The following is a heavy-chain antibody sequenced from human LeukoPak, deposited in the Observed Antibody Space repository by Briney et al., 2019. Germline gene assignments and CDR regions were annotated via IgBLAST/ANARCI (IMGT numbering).Heavy chain of an antibody. CDR1: GFTVSSNY. CDR3: ARDRKVGATQDY. CDR2: IYSGGST. D-gene: IGHD1-26*01. V-gene: IGHV3-53*01. Sequence: GGSLRLSCAASGFTVSSNYVSWVCQAPGKGLEWVSVIYSGGSTYYADSVKGRFTISRDNSKNTLYLQMNSLRAEDTAVYYCARDRKVGATQDYWGQGTLVTVSS. J-gene: IGHJ4*02.